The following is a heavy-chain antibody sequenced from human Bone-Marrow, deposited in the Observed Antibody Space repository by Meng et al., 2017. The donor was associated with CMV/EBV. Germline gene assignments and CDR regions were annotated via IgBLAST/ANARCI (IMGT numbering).Heavy chain of an antibody. J-gene: IGHJ4*02. D-gene: IGHD2-21*01. CDR2: INSGGENT. CDR1: GYSFNSYS. V-gene: IGHV3-23*01. CDR3: AAQKILGDLCGY. Sequence: GESLKISCADSGYSFNSYSMSWVRQVPGKGLEWVSSINSGGENTHYADSVKGRLTISRDNSKNTLYLQLNNLRADDTAIYYCAAQKILGDLCGYWGQGTLVTVSS.